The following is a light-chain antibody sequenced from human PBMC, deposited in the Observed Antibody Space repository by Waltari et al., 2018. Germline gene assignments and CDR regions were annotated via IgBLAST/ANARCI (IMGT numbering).Light chain of an antibody. CDR3: QLRGHWPMYT. CDR1: QSISSQ. V-gene: IGKV3-11*01. Sequence: IVLTQSPATLSLSPGDRATLPCTASQSISSQLAWYQQRPGQAPRILIYDASNRAAGIPARFSGSGSGTDFSLTISSLEPEDFVVYYCQLRGHWPMYTFGQGTKLEIK. J-gene: IGKJ2*01. CDR2: DAS.